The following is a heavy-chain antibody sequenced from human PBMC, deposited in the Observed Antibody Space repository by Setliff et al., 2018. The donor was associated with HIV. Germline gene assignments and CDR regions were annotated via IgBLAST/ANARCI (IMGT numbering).Heavy chain of an antibody. J-gene: IGHJ4*02. CDR1: GDSINTDGLY. Sequence: SETLSLTCTVSGDSINTDGLYWTWIRQHPATGHEWIGYIHYNGITYYNPSLESRVTISLDRSKTQFSLKLSSVTAADTAVYYCARSPLYSGYERYYFDYWGQGTLVTVSS. CDR3: ARSPLYSGYERYYFDY. CDR2: IHYNGIT. V-gene: IGHV4-31*03. D-gene: IGHD5-12*01.